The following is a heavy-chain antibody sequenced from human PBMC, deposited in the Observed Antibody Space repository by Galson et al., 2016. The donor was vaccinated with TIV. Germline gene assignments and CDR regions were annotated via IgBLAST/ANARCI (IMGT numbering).Heavy chain of an antibody. D-gene: IGHD3-10*01. J-gene: IGHJ6*02. CDR1: GYTFRTYG. V-gene: IGHV1-18*01. CDR3: ARSLVQGVVSQYHGMDV. CDR2: ISAYTGNT. Sequence: SVKVSCKASGYTFRTYGISWVRQAPGQGLEWMGWISAYTGNTNYAQKVQGRLTMTTDSSTSTAYMELRSLQSDDTAVYYCARSLVQGVVSQYHGMDVWGQGTTVTVSS.